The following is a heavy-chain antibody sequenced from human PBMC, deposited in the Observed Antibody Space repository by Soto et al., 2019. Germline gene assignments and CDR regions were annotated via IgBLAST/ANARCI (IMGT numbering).Heavy chain of an antibody. Sequence: SETLSLTCAVYGGSFSGYYWSWIRQPPGKGLEWIGEINHSGSTNYNPSLKSRVTISVDTSKNQFSLKLSSVTAADTAVYYCARGSGATEYYMDVRGKGTTVTVSS. CDR2: INHSGST. CDR1: GGSFSGYY. CDR3: ARGSGATEYYMDV. J-gene: IGHJ6*03. V-gene: IGHV4-34*01. D-gene: IGHD1-26*01.